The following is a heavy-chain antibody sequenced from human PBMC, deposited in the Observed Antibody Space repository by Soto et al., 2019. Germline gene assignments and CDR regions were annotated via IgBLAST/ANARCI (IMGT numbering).Heavy chain of an antibody. CDR1: GFTFRSFT. J-gene: IGHJ5*02. CDR2: ISSNSAYI. D-gene: IGHD6-13*01. CDR3: TRDASRDSSARGWFDP. Sequence: GGSLRLSCAASGFTFRSFTMNWVRQAPGRGLEWVSTISSNSAYIYYTDALRGRFTISRDNAKDSLHLQMNSLRAEDTAVYYCTRDASRDSSARGWFDPWGPGTLVTVSS. V-gene: IGHV3-21*01.